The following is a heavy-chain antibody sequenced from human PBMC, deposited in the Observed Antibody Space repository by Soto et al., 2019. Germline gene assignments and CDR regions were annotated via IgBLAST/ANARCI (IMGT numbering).Heavy chain of an antibody. CDR1: GFTFSSYA. D-gene: IGHD6-6*01. J-gene: IGHJ4*02. Sequence: QVQLVESGGGVVQPGRSLRLSCAASGFTFSSYAMHWVRQAPGKGLEWVAVISYDGSNKYYADSVKGRFTISRDNSKNALYLQMNSLRAEDTAVYYCARAAAYSSSSFGYWGQGTLVTVSS. V-gene: IGHV3-30-3*01. CDR2: ISYDGSNK. CDR3: ARAAAYSSSSFGY.